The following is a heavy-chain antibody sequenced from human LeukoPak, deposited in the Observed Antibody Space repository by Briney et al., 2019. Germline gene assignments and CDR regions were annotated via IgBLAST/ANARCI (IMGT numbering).Heavy chain of an antibody. CDR1: GFTFSSYA. Sequence: GGSLRLSCAASGFTFSSYAMSWVRQAPGKGLEWVSAISSSSSTIYYADSVKGRFTIPRDNAKNSLYLQMNSLRDEDTAVYYCAREGSGSYFYWGQGTLVTVSS. CDR2: ISSSSSTI. CDR3: AREGSGSYFY. D-gene: IGHD1-26*01. V-gene: IGHV3-48*02. J-gene: IGHJ4*02.